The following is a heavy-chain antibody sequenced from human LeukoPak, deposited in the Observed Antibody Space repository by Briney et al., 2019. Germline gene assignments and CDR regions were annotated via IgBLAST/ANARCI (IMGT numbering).Heavy chain of an antibody. D-gene: IGHD3-10*01. CDR1: GFTFSSYA. V-gene: IGHV3-23*01. J-gene: IGHJ5*02. CDR2: ISGSGGST. CDR3: AKEPAGSYYYGSGGPNWFDP. Sequence: GGSLRLSCAASGFTFSSYAMSWVRQAPGKGLEWVSAISGSGGSTYYADSVKGRFTISRDNSKNTLYLQMNSLRAEDTAVYYCAKEPAGSYYYGSGGPNWFDPWGQGTPVTVSS.